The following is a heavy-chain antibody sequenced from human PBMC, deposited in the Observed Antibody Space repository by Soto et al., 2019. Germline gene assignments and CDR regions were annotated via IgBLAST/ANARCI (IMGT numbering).Heavy chain of an antibody. J-gene: IGHJ5*02. Sequence: GGSLRLSCAASGFTFSNAWMSWVRQAPGKGLEWVGRIKSKTDGGTTDYAAPVKGRFTISRDDSKNTLYLQMNSLKTEDTAFYYCTTVYHYGDYVRCFDPWGQGTLVTVSS. CDR2: IKSKTDGGTT. CDR3: TTVYHYGDYVRCFDP. CDR1: GFTFSNAW. D-gene: IGHD4-17*01. V-gene: IGHV3-15*01.